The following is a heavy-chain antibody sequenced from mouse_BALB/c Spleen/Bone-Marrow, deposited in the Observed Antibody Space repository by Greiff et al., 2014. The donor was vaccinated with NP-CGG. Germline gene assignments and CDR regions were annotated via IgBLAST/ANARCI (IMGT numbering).Heavy chain of an antibody. V-gene: IGHV14-3*02. J-gene: IGHJ2*01. CDR2: IDPTNGNT. Sequence: VQLQQSGAELVKPGASVKLSCTASGFNIKDTYMHWVKQRPEQGLEWIGRIDPTNGNTKYDPKFQGKATITADTSSNTAYLQLGSLTSEDTAAYYCASYVYGYYFDYWGQGTTLTVSS. CDR1: GFNIKDTY. D-gene: IGHD2-2*01. CDR3: ASYVYGYYFDY.